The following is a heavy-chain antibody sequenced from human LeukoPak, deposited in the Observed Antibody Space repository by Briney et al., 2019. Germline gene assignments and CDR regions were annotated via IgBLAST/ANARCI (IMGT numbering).Heavy chain of an antibody. CDR2: IYASGST. J-gene: IGHJ4*02. Sequence: SETLSLTCTVSGGSIGGGGAYWTWIRQPAGKGLEWIGRIYASGSTNYNPSLRSRVTISVDTSKNQFSLNLSSLTAADTAVYYCARTTMSASGPFDYWGQGTLVTVSS. CDR3: ARTTMSASGPFDY. CDR1: GGSIGGGGAY. V-gene: IGHV4-61*02. D-gene: IGHD4-17*01.